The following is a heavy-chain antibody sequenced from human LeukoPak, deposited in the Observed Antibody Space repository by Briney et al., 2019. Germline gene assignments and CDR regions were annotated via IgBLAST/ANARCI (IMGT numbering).Heavy chain of an antibody. CDR2: IYYSGST. J-gene: IGHJ6*04. CDR3: ARSGLDSRYYFGMDV. V-gene: IGHV4-59*01. CDR1: GGSISSYY. D-gene: IGHD5-12*01. Sequence: SETLSLTCTVSGGSISSYYWSWIRQPPGGGLEWIGYIYYSGSTNYNPSLKRRVTISLDTSKSQFSLKLRSVTAADTAVDYCARSGLDSRYYFGMDVWAKGTTVTVSS.